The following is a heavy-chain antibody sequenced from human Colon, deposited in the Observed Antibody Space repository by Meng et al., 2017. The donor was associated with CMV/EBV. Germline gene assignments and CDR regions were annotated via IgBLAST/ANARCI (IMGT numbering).Heavy chain of an antibody. Sequence: GSLRLSCTVSGGSVSSGSSYWSWVRQPPGKGLEWIGYIYYTGRTNYNPSLKSRVTILVDTSKNQFSLKLSSLTAADTAVYYCAKVLEFDWYFDPWGRGTLVTVSS. J-gene: IGHJ2*01. CDR1: GGSVSSGSSY. CDR2: IYYTGRT. V-gene: IGHV4-61*01. CDR3: AKVLEFDWYFDP. D-gene: IGHD3-10*01.